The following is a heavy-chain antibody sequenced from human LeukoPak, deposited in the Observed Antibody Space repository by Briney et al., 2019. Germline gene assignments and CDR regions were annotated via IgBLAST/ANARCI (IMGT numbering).Heavy chain of an antibody. Sequence: SETLSLTCAVYGGSFSGYYWSWIRQPPGKGLEWIGEINHSGSTNYNPSLKSRVTISVDTSKKQFSLKLSSVTAADTAVYYCARADVRQFDYWGQGTLVTVSS. CDR2: INHSGST. V-gene: IGHV4-34*01. CDR1: GGSFSGYY. J-gene: IGHJ4*02. CDR3: ARADVRQFDY.